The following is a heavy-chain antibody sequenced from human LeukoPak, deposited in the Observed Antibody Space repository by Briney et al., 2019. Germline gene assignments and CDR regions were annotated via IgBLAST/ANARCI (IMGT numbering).Heavy chain of an antibody. J-gene: IGHJ3*02. CDR1: GFTFSSYA. D-gene: IGHD3-22*01. CDR3: AKVRRPMIVVVIAAFDI. Sequence: GGSLRLSCAASGFTFSSYAMSWVRQAPGKGLEWVSAISGSGGSTYYADSVKGRFTISRDNSKNTLYLQMNSLRAEDTAVYYCAKVRRPMIVVVIAAFDIWGQGTMVTVSS. V-gene: IGHV3-23*01. CDR2: ISGSGGST.